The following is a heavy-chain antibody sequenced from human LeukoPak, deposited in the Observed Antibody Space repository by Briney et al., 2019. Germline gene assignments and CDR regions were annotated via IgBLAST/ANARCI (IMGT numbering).Heavy chain of an antibody. D-gene: IGHD3-22*01. CDR3: AKDSGSSGYYEFDY. Sequence: PGGSLRLSCAASGFTFDDYAMHWVRQAPGKGLEWVSLISWDGGSTYYADSVKGRFTISRDNAKNSLYLQMNSLRAEDTALYYCAKDSGSSGYYEFDYWGQGTLVTVSS. CDR2: ISWDGGST. V-gene: IGHV3-43D*03. J-gene: IGHJ4*02. CDR1: GFTFDDYA.